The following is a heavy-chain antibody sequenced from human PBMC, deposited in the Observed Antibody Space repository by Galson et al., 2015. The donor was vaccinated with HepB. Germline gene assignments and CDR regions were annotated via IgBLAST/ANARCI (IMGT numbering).Heavy chain of an antibody. CDR1: GFTFSSYA. J-gene: IGHJ4*02. D-gene: IGHD6-19*01. V-gene: IGHV3-23*01. CDR2: ISGSGGST. CDR3: AKDVVSSGWYGFDF. Sequence: SLRLSCAASGFTFSSYAMSWVRQAPGKGLEWVSAISGSGGSTYYADSVKGRFTISRDNSKNTLYLQMNSLRAEDTAIYYCAKDVVSSGWYGFDFWGQGTLVTVSS.